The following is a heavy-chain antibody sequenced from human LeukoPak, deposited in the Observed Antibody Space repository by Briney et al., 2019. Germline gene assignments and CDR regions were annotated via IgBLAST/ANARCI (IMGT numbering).Heavy chain of an antibody. D-gene: IGHD2-15*01. CDR2: MNPNSGNT. J-gene: IGHJ4*02. CDR1: GYTFTSYD. Sequence: ASVKVSCKASGYTFTSYDINWVRQATGQGLEWMGWMNPNSGNTSYAQKFQGRVTMTRNTSITTAYMELSSLRSEDTAVYYCARGAPGSYCSGGSCPYFDYWGQGTLVTVSS. V-gene: IGHV1-8*01. CDR3: ARGAPGSYCSGGSCPYFDY.